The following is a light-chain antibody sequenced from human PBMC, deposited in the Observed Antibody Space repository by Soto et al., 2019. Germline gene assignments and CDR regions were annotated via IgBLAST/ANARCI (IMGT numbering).Light chain of an antibody. J-gene: IGKJ2*01. Sequence: DIQMTQSPSSLSASVGDRVTITCRASQGISSWLAWYQQKPGKVPKHLIYAASSLQSGVPSRFSGSGSGTEFTLTISSLQSEDFAVYYCQQYNNWPPYTFGQGTKLEIK. V-gene: IGKV1D-16*01. CDR3: QQYNNWPPYT. CDR2: AAS. CDR1: QGISSW.